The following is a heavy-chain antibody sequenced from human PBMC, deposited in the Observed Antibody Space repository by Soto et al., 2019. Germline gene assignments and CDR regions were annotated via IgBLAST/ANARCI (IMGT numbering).Heavy chain of an antibody. CDR2: IYHSGST. Sequence: SEKLSLDCAVTCGYITSSNWWSLVRQPPGKGLEWIGEIYHSGSTNYNPSLKSRVTISVDKSKNQFSLKLSYVTAADTAVYYCANPPYYWGQGTLVTVSS. CDR1: CGYITSSNW. J-gene: IGHJ4*02. V-gene: IGHV4-4*02. CDR3: ANPPYY.